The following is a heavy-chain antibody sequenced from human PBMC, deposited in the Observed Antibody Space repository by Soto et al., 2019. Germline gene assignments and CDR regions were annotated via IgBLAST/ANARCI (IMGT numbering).Heavy chain of an antibody. J-gene: IGHJ4*02. CDR2: IYYSGNT. Sequence: QLQLRESGPGLVKPSETLSLTCTVSGGSITGTTYYWGWIRQPPGKGLEWIGSIYYSGNTYYKASLKSRVTISVDTSKNHFSLKLTSVTAADTAVYYCAREIQLDVGSQSDYCGQGILVNVSS. V-gene: IGHV4-39*02. CDR1: GGSITGTTYY. CDR3: AREIQLDVGSQSDY. D-gene: IGHD5-18*01.